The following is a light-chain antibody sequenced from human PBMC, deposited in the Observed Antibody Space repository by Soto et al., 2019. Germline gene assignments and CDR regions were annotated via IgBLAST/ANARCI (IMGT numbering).Light chain of an antibody. J-gene: IGLJ7*01. V-gene: IGLV7-46*01. CDR1: TGTVTSGHY. CDR3: FLFCTDGPPV. Sequence: QAVVTQEPSLTVSPGGTVTLTCGSSTGTVTSGHYPLWFQQKPGQAPRTLIYDTSNKPSWTPARFSGSLPGGKAALTLSGAQPEDEADYYCFLFCTDGPPVFGGGTQLTVL. CDR2: DTS.